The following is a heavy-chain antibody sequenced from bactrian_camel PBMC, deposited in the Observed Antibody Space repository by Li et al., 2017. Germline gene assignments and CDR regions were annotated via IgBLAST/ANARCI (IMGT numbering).Heavy chain of an antibody. Sequence: DVQLVESGGGLVQPGGSLRLSCAASGFTFRTYDMSWVRQAPGKGLEWVSTINSRGGSTYYADSVKGRFAISRDNAKNTLYLQLDSLSTEDTATYYCAKGRPRLGLVAADLDRGQGTQVTVS. J-gene: IGHJ4*01. CDR3: AKGRPRLGLVAADLD. V-gene: IGHV3S40*01. CDR2: INSRGGST. D-gene: IGHD7*01. CDR1: GFTFRTYD.